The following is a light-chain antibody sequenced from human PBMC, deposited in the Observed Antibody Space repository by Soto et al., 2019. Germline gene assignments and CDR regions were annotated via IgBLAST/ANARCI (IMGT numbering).Light chain of an antibody. Sequence: QSALTQPRSVSGSPGQSVTISCTGTSSDVGGYNYVSWYQQHPGKAPKLMIYDVSKRPSGVPDRFSGSKSGNTASLTISGLQAEDEADYYCCSYAGSYTYVFGTGTTVTVL. CDR2: DVS. J-gene: IGLJ1*01. CDR3: CSYAGSYTYV. CDR1: SSDVGGYNY. V-gene: IGLV2-11*01.